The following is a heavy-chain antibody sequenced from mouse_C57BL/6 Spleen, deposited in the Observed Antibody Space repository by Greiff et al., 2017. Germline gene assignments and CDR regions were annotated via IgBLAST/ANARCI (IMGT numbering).Heavy chain of an antibody. J-gene: IGHJ3*01. Sequence: QVQLQQPGAELVKPGASVKLSCKSSGYTFTSYWMHWVKQRPGQGLEWIGMIHPNSGSTNYNEKFKSKSTLTVDKSSSTAYMQLSILTSEDSAVYYCARDYYGSSPWFAYWGQGTLVTVSA. D-gene: IGHD1-1*01. CDR2: IHPNSGST. CDR3: ARDYYGSSPWFAY. V-gene: IGHV1-64*01. CDR1: GYTFTSYW.